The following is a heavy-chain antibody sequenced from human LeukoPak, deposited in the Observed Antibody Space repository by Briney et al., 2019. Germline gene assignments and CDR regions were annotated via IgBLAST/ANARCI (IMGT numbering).Heavy chain of an antibody. V-gene: IGHV3-33*06. J-gene: IGHJ6*03. Sequence: GGSLRLSCAASGFTFSSYGMHWVRQAPGKGLEWVAVIWYDGSNKYYADSVKGRFTISRDNSKNTLYLQMNSLRAEDTAVYYCTKDSSSWYWYYYYMDVWGKGTTVTVSS. D-gene: IGHD6-13*01. CDR3: TKDSSSWYWYYYYMDV. CDR2: IWYDGSNK. CDR1: GFTFSSYG.